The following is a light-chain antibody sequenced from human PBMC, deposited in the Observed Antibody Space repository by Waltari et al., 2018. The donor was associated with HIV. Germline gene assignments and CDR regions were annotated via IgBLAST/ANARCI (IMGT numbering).Light chain of an antibody. CDR2: GAS. CDR1: QRIKTI. V-gene: IGKV3D-15*01. Sequence: EVVMTQSPATISVSPGERATLSCRASQRIKTILAWYQQKPGQAPRLLIHGASTRASGVAARFSGSGSGTEFTLTISSLQSEDVAVYFCQQYYHWPRTFGQGTKV. CDR3: QQYYHWPRT. J-gene: IGKJ1*01.